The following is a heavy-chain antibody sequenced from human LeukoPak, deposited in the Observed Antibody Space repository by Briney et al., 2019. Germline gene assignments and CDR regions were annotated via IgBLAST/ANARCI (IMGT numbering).Heavy chain of an antibody. CDR3: AKDTSAGYSNSWSDY. V-gene: IGHV3-9*01. J-gene: IGHJ4*02. D-gene: IGHD6-13*01. Sequence: GGSLRLSCAASGFTFDDYAMHWVRQAPGKGLEWVSGINWNSDNIGYADSVKGRFTISRDNAENSLYLQMNSLRAEDTALYCCAKDTSAGYSNSWSDYWGQGTLVTVSS. CDR2: INWNSDNI. CDR1: GFTFDDYA.